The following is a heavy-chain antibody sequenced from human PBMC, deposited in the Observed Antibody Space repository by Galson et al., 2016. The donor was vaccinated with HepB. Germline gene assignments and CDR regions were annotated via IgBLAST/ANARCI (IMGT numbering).Heavy chain of an antibody. V-gene: IGHV3-48*02. Sequence: SLRLSCAASGFKFSNYSMNWVRRAPGKGLEWISYISTSSGTIYYADSVRDRFTVSRDNAKSSLFLRMSSLRDEDTAVYYCARFPKEVTAITGKYVFHCMDVWGPGTTVTVSS. CDR3: ARFPKEVTAITGKYVFHCMDV. CDR2: ISTSSGTI. D-gene: IGHD1-20*01. CDR1: GFKFSNYS. J-gene: IGHJ6*02.